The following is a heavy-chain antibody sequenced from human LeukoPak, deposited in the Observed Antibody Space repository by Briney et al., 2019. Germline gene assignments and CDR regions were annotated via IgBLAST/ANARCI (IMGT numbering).Heavy chain of an antibody. Sequence: GGSLRLSCAASGFTFSSYGMHWVRQAPGKGLEWVAFIRYDGSNKYYADSVKGRFTISRDNSKNTLYLQMSSLRAEDTAVYYCAKKRSAMVRGGESFDFWGQGTMVTVSS. D-gene: IGHD3-10*01. J-gene: IGHJ3*01. CDR3: AKKRSAMVRGGESFDF. V-gene: IGHV3-30*02. CDR2: IRYDGSNK. CDR1: GFTFSSYG.